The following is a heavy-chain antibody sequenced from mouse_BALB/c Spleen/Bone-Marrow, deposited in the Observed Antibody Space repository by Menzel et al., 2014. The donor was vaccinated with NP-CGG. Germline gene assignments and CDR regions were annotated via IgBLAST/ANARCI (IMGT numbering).Heavy chain of an antibody. V-gene: IGHV1-18*01. CDR2: INPNIGGT. Sequence: VQLQQSGPELVKPGASVKISCKTSGYTFTEYTIHWVRQSHGKSLEWIGNINPNIGGTTYNQKFKGKATLTVDMSSSTAYMDLRSLTSEDSAVYYCARGRFAYWGQGTLVTVSA. CDR1: GYTFTEYT. CDR3: ARGRFAY. J-gene: IGHJ3*01.